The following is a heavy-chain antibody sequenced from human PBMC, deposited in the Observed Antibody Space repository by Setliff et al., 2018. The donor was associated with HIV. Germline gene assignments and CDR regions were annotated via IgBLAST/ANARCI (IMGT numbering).Heavy chain of an antibody. D-gene: IGHD6-13*01. CDR3: VRVAGLSSSWFAY. CDR1: GFSFSYYW. V-gene: IGHV3-74*03. CDR2: INSDGSTV. Sequence: GSLKISCAASGFSFSYYWMHWVRQAPGKGLEWVARINSDGSTVEHAGAVKGRLTISRDNARNTLYLEMNSLRVEDAAMYYCVRVAGLSSSWFAYWGQGTLVTVSS. J-gene: IGHJ5*01.